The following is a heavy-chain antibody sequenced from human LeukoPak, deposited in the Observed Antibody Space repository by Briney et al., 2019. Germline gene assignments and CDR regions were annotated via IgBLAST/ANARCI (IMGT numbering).Heavy chain of an antibody. CDR2: INPNGGGT. J-gene: IGHJ4*02. D-gene: IGHD3-9*01. Sequence: ASVKVSCKASGYTFTGYYVHWVRQAPGQGLEWIGWINPNGGGTSYAQKFQGRVTMTRDTSISTAYMELSRLRSDDTAVYSCARSLTAGYFDFWGQGTLVTVSS. CDR1: GYTFTGYY. V-gene: IGHV1-2*02. CDR3: ARSLTAGYFDF.